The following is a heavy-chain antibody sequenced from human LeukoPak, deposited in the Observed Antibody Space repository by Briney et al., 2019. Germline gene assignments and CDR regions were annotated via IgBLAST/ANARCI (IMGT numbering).Heavy chain of an antibody. CDR3: ARVGYSWFDP. V-gene: IGHV4-4*02. CDR1: GFIFSSYW. J-gene: IGHJ5*02. D-gene: IGHD1-1*01. CDR2: IYHSGST. Sequence: GSLRLSCAASGFIFSSYWMSWVRQPPGKGLEWIGEIYHSGSTNYNPSLKSRVTISVDKSKNQFSLKLSSVTAADTAVYYCARVGYSWFDPWGQGTLVTVSS.